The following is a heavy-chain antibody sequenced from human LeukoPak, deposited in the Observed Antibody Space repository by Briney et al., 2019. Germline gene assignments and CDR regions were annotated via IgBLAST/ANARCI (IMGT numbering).Heavy chain of an antibody. D-gene: IGHD2/OR15-2a*01. CDR2: ICHTGTTL. J-gene: IGHJ6*03. V-gene: IGHV3-11*04. CDR3: AKDGSMPWGYYMDV. Sequence: GGSLSLSCAACGFTFSDHYMRCMRQARGRARVWVSYICHTGTTLHYADYVKGRFTLSRDNAKNSLYLEMNSLRAEHTGVYYCAKDGSMPWGYYMDVWGKGTTVTISS. CDR1: GFTFSDHY.